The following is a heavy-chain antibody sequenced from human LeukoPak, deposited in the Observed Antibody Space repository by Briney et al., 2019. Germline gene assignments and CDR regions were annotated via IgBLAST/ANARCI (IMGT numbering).Heavy chain of an antibody. CDR3: ARGVTGNTRVDF. CDR1: GYTFTAYC. V-gene: IGHV1-2*02. D-gene: IGHD1-7*01. Sequence: ASVKVSCMASGYTFTAYCMHWVRQAPGQGLEWLGWINPNSGGTTYAQNFQGRVTMTRDTSISTAYMELSSLRSDDTAVYYCARGVTGNTRVDFWGQGALVTVSS. J-gene: IGHJ4*02. CDR2: INPNSGGT.